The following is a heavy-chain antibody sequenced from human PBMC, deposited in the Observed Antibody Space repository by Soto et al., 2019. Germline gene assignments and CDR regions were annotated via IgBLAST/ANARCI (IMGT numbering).Heavy chain of an antibody. Sequence: SETLSLTCTVSGGSISSGGYYWSWVRQPPGKGLEWIGEIYRSGSTNYNPSLKSRVTISVDKSKNQFSLKLSSVTAADTAVYYCATLPATSDFDYWGQGTLVTVSS. V-gene: IGHV4-39*07. D-gene: IGHD2-2*01. CDR2: IYRSGST. CDR1: GGSISSGGYY. CDR3: ATLPATSDFDY. J-gene: IGHJ4*02.